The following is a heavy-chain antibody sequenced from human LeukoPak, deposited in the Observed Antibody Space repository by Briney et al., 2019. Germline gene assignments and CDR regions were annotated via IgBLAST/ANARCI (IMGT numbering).Heavy chain of an antibody. CDR3: AKVGYQLLYYFDS. CDR2: ISSSSYI. D-gene: IGHD2-2*01. Sequence: GGSLRLSCAASGFTFSSYSMNWVRQAPGKGLEWVSSISSSSYIYYADSVKGRFTISRDDSKKTLFLQMNSLKAGDTAIYYCAKVGYQLLYYFDSWGQGSLVTVSS. V-gene: IGHV3-21*04. J-gene: IGHJ4*02. CDR1: GFTFSSYS.